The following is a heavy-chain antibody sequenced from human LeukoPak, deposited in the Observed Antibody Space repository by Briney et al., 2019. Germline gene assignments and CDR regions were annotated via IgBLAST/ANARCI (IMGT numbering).Heavy chain of an antibody. CDR2: ISDDGRNK. J-gene: IGHJ4*02. Sequence: GRSLRLSCAASGFTFNNYGMHYVRQAPGKGLEWVAVISDDGRNKNYADSVKGRFTISRDSSNNTLYLQMNSLRAEDTGVYFCAKDRETTASGTFDFRGQGTLVTISS. CDR1: GFTFNNYG. V-gene: IGHV3-30*18. CDR3: AKDRETTASGTFDF. D-gene: IGHD6-13*01.